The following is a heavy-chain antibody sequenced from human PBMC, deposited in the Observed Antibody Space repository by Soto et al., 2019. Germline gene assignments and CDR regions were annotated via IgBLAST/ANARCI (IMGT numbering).Heavy chain of an antibody. J-gene: IGHJ6*03. V-gene: IGHV3-11*01. D-gene: IGHD2-15*01. Sequence: QVQLVESGGGLVKPGGSLRLSCAASGFTFSDYYMSWIRQAPGKGLEWVSYISSNGSTIYYSDSVKGRFTSSRDNAKNLQYLRMDRLIAEDAAVYYCAREFGVVVAATDHYSYYIDVWGKGTTVTV. CDR1: GFTFSDYY. CDR3: AREFGVVVAATDHYSYYIDV. CDR2: ISSNGSTI.